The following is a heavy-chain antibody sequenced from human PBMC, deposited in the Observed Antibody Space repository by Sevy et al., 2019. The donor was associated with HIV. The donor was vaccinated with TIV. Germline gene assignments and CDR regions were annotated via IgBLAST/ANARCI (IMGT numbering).Heavy chain of an antibody. CDR2: VSGSGGST. D-gene: IGHD3-10*01. Sequence: GGSLRLSCAAXGXXFPTXXMSWVRQAPGKGLEWVSGVSGSGGSTYYGDSMRGRFTISRDNSKNTVDLQMNSLRVEDTXVYYXAKEMRGAXXGTADXWGQGTLVTVSS. J-gene: IGHJ4*02. CDR3: AKEMRGAXXGTADX. CDR1: GXXFPTXX. V-gene: IGHV3-23*01.